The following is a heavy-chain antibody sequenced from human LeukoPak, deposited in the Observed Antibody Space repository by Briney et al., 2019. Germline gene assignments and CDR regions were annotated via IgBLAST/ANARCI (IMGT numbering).Heavy chain of an antibody. CDR3: ARDPTYYYDSSGYYYPSWFDP. Sequence: GASVKVSCKASGYTFSDYYIHWVRQAPGQGLEWMGWINPKTGGTNYAQKFQGRVTMTRDTSISTAYMELSRLRSDDTAVYYCARDPTYYYDSSGYYYPSWFDPWGQGTLVTVSS. CDR2: INPKTGGT. J-gene: IGHJ5*02. CDR1: GYTFSDYY. V-gene: IGHV1-2*02. D-gene: IGHD3-22*01.